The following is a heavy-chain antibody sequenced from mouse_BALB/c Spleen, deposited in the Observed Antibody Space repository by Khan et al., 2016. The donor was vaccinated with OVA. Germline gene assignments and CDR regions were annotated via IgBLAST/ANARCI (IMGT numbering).Heavy chain of an antibody. CDR3: TRSGYGGFAY. CDR1: GYTFTIYY. CDR2: INPNNGGT. J-gene: IGHJ3*01. D-gene: IGHD1-1*02. V-gene: IGHV1S81*02. Sequence: VQLQQSGAELVKPGASVRLSCKSSGYTFTIYYLYWVKQRPGQGLEWIGDINPNNGGTNFNEKFKSKATLNVDKSSSTAYMQLSSLTSEDSAVYYCTRSGYGGFAYWGQGTLVTVSA.